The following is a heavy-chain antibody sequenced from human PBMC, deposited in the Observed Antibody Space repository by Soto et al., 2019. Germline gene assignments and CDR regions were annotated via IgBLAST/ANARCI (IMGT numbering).Heavy chain of an antibody. CDR1: GFTFSSYG. Sequence: PGGSLRLSCAASGFTFSSYGMHWVRQAPGKGLEWVAVISYDGSNKYYADSVKGRFTISRDNSKNTLYLQMNSLRAEDTAVYYCAKIYCSSTSCYNSDYYYGMDVWGQGXTVTVSS. D-gene: IGHD2-2*02. V-gene: IGHV3-30*18. CDR2: ISYDGSNK. CDR3: AKIYCSSTSCYNSDYYYGMDV. J-gene: IGHJ6*02.